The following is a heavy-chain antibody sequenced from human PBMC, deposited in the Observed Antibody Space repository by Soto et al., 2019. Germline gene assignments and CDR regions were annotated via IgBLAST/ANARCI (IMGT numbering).Heavy chain of an antibody. J-gene: IGHJ6*02. Sequence: GGSLRLSCAASGFTFSSYSMNWVRQAPGKGLEWVSSISSSSSYIYYADSVKGRFTISRDNAKNSLYLQMNSLRAEDTAVYYCARESPDTAMVAYYYYYGMDAWGQGTTVTAP. V-gene: IGHV3-21*01. CDR2: ISSSSSYI. CDR1: GFTFSSYS. D-gene: IGHD5-18*01. CDR3: ARESPDTAMVAYYYYYGMDA.